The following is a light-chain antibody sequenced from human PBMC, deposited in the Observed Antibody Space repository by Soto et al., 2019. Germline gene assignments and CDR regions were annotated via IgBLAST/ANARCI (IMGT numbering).Light chain of an antibody. CDR3: QQRSNR. J-gene: IGKJ4*01. V-gene: IGKV3-11*01. CDR1: QSVSRS. Sequence: EIVLTQSPATLSLSPGDRAVLSCRASQSVSRSLTWYQHKPGQAPRLLIYDASTRATGIPRRFSGSGSGTDFTLTISSLEPEDFAVYCCQQRSNRFGGGTKVEIK. CDR2: DAS.